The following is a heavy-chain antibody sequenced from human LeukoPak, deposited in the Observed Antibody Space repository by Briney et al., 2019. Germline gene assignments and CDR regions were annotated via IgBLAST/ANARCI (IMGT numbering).Heavy chain of an antibody. J-gene: IGHJ6*02. CDR2: IIGSGGDT. D-gene: IGHD3-22*01. Sequence: GGSLRLSCAASGFTFSSYAMSWVRQAPGKGLEWVSTIIGSGGDTYYADSVKGRFTISRDNSRNTLYLQMNSLRAEDTAVYYCAKNYYDSSAYSPYYYGMDVWGQGTTVTVSS. CDR1: GFTFSSYA. CDR3: AKNYYDSSAYSPYYYGMDV. V-gene: IGHV3-23*01.